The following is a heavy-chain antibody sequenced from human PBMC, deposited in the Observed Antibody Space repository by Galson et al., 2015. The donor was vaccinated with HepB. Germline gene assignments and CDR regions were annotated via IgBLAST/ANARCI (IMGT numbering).Heavy chain of an antibody. CDR1: GYTFTSYY. V-gene: IGHV1-46*04. D-gene: IGHD2-15*01. Sequence: SVKVSCKASGYTFTSYYMHWVRQAPGQGLEWMGIINPSGGSTSYAQKLQGRVTMTRDTSTSTVYMELSSLRSEDTAVYYCARDPSIVEVVHDAFYIWGQGTMVTVSS. CDR3: ARDPSIVEVVHDAFYI. CDR2: INPSGGST. J-gene: IGHJ3*02.